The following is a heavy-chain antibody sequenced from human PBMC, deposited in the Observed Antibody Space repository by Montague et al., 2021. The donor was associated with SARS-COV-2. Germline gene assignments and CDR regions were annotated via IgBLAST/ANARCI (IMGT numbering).Heavy chain of an antibody. CDR2: VYYSGYT. V-gene: IGHV4-39*01. D-gene: IGHD4-17*01. CDR3: ARRRLREHYFDL. CDR1: GDSVSSSDHY. Sequence: SETLSLTCTVSGDSVSSSDHYWSWIRQPPGKGLEWLGIVYYSGYTYYXXXLKGRVTISIDASKNQCSLQWNSLTATDTAIYHCARRRLREHYFDLWCQGTLLPVAP. J-gene: IGHJ4*02.